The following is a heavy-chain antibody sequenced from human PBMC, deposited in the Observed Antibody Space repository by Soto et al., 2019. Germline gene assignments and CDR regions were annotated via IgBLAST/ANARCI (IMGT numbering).Heavy chain of an antibody. CDR1: GESFSGYY. Sequence: QVQLQQWGAGLLKPSETLSLTCAVYGESFSGYYWSWIRQPPGKGLEWIGEINHSGSTNYNPSLKSRVTISADTSKNQFSLKLSSVTAADTAVYYCARSYGSSWYMTFDYWGQGTLVTVSS. J-gene: IGHJ4*02. D-gene: IGHD6-13*01. V-gene: IGHV4-34*01. CDR2: INHSGST. CDR3: ARSYGSSWYMTFDY.